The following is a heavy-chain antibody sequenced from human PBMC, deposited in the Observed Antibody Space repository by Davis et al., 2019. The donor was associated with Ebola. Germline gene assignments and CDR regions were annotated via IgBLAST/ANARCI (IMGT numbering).Heavy chain of an antibody. J-gene: IGHJ4*02. D-gene: IGHD6-19*01. CDR2: IDWDDDK. CDR3: ARGHDSNGWYEAFDY. Sequence: SGPTLVKPTQTLTLTCTFSGFSLSTSGMCVSWIRQPPGKALEWLGRIDWDDDKYYSTSLKTRLTISKDTSKDQVVLTMPNMDPVDTATYYCARGHDSNGWYEAFDYWGQGTLVTVSS. CDR1: GFSLSTSGMC. V-gene: IGHV2-70*11.